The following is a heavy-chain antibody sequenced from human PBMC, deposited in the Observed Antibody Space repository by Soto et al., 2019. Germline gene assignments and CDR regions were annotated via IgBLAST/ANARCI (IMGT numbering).Heavy chain of an antibody. CDR3: AKDRRPNYYYGMDV. V-gene: IGHV3-30*18. Sequence: PGGCLRLSCAAAGFTFSSYGMHWVRQAPGKGLEWVAVISYDGSNKYYADSVKGRFTISRDNSKNTLYLQMNSLRAEDTAVYYCAKDRRPNYYYGMDVWGQGTTVTVSS. D-gene: IGHD6-25*01. J-gene: IGHJ6*02. CDR1: GFTFSSYG. CDR2: ISYDGSNK.